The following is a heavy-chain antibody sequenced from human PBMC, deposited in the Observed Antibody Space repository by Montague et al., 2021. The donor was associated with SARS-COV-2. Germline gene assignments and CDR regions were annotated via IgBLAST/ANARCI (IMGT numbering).Heavy chain of an antibody. J-gene: IGHJ5*02. CDR2: ISYDGSNK. Sequence: SLRLSCAASGFTFSSYAMHWVRQAPGKGLEWVALISYDGSNKYYADSVKGRFTISRDNSKNTLYLQMNSLRAEDTAVYYCARDSGSSFDPWGQGTLVIVSS. D-gene: IGHD1-26*01. V-gene: IGHV3-30*04. CDR3: ARDSGSSFDP. CDR1: GFTFSSYA.